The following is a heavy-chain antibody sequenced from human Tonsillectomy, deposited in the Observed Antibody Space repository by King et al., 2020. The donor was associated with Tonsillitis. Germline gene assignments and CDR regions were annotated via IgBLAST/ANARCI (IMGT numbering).Heavy chain of an antibody. D-gene: IGHD4-17*01. Sequence: VQLVESGGGLVQPGGSLRLSCAASGFTFSSYWMNWVRQAQGKGLDGGANINQDGREKYYVDSVKGRFTISRDNAKNSLYLQMNSLRAEDTAIYYCARPDYGDYLDYWGQGTLVTVSS. V-gene: IGHV3-7*01. CDR3: ARPDYGDYLDY. CDR1: GFTFSSYW. J-gene: IGHJ4*02. CDR2: INQDGREK.